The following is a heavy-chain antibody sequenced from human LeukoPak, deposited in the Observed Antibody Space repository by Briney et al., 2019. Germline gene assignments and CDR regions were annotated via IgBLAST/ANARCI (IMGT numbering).Heavy chain of an antibody. CDR2: IQDDGSVN. CDR1: GFTFSRYW. V-gene: IGHV3-7*05. Sequence: TGGSLRLSCAASGFTFSRYWMSWVRQAPGKWLEWVANIQDDGSVNNYVDSVKGGFTISRDNAKNFMYLQMNSLTTKDTAVYFCTRRDSYSSDKWGQGTLVTVSS. J-gene: IGHJ4*02. CDR3: TRRDSYSSDK. D-gene: IGHD2-21*01.